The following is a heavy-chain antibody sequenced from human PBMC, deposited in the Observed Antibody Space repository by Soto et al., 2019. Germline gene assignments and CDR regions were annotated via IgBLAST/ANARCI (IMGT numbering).Heavy chain of an antibody. V-gene: IGHV3-23*01. CDR1: GFTFSSYA. J-gene: IGHJ6*03. D-gene: IGHD4-17*01. CDR2: ISGSGGST. Sequence: GGSLRLSCAASGFTFSSYAMSWVRQAPGKGLEWVSAISGSGGSTYYADSVKGRFTISRDNSKNTLYLQMNSLRAEDTAVYYCAKSEVTTPPYYYYYYMDVWGKGTTVTVSS. CDR3: AKSEVTTPPYYYYYYMDV.